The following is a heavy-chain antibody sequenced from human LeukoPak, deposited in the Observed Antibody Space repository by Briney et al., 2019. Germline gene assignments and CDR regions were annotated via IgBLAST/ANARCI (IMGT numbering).Heavy chain of an antibody. J-gene: IGHJ4*02. CDR1: GFIFSDYS. D-gene: IGHD3-10*01. CDR3: ARNFDYYGTGTYNDW. V-gene: IGHV3-21*01. Sequence: GGSLRLSCAASGFIFSDYSMNWVRQTPGKRLQWVSSIDSTSTYICYVDSVKGRFTVSRDNAKRALYLQMNSLTAEDTATYYCARNFDYYGTGTYNDWWGQGTLVTVSS. CDR2: IDSTSTYI.